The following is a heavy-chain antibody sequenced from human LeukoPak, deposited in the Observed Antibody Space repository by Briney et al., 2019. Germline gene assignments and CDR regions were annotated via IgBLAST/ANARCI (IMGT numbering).Heavy chain of an antibody. D-gene: IGHD3-9*01. J-gene: IGHJ4*02. Sequence: GGSLRLSCVASGFTFSTSAMHWVRQAPGKGLEWVALISNDEKNKYYLDSVKGRFTISRDNSKNTLYLQMNTLRIDDTAVYYCARYGLSPDSDDFDSQTFDYWGQGTLVTVSS. CDR2: ISNDEKNK. V-gene: IGHV3-30*04. CDR3: ARYGLSPDSDDFDSQTFDY. CDR1: GFTFSTSA.